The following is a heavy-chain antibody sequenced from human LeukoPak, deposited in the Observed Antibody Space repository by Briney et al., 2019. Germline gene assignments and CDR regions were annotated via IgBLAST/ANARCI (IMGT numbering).Heavy chain of an antibody. CDR1: GGSISSYY. V-gene: IGHV4-59*08. J-gene: IGHJ4*02. CDR2: IYHSGST. CDR3: ARPSSGWYPDY. Sequence: PSETLSLTCTVSGGSISSYYWSWIRQPPGKGLEWIGSIYHSGSTYYNPSLKSRVTISVDTSKNQFSLKLSSVTAADTAVYYCARPSSGWYPDYWGQGTLVTVSS. D-gene: IGHD6-19*01.